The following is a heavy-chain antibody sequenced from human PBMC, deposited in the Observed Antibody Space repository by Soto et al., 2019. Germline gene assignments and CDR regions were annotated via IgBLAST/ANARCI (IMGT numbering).Heavy chain of an antibody. J-gene: IGHJ3*02. CDR1: GFTFSSYG. D-gene: IGHD2-8*01. CDR2: IWYDGSNK. CDR3: AREGKMVYAIRAFDI. Sequence: QVQLVESGGGVVQPGRSLRLSCAASGFTFSSYGMHWVRQAPGKGLEWVAVIWYDGSNKYYADSVKGRFTISRDNSKNTLYLQMNSLRAEDTAVYYCAREGKMVYAIRAFDIWGQGTMVTVSS. V-gene: IGHV3-33*01.